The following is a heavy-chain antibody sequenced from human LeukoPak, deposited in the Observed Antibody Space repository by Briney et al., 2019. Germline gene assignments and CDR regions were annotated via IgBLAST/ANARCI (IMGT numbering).Heavy chain of an antibody. CDR1: GFTFSSYE. V-gene: IGHV3-48*03. D-gene: IGHD3-10*01. CDR2: ISSSGSTI. J-gene: IGHJ5*02. Sequence: GGSLRLSCAASGFTFSSYEMNWVRQAPGKGLEWVSYISSSGSTIYYADSVKGRFTISRDNAKNTLYLQMNSLRAEDTAVYYCVVWFGLRPLNWFDPWGQGTLVTVSS. CDR3: VVWFGLRPLNWFDP.